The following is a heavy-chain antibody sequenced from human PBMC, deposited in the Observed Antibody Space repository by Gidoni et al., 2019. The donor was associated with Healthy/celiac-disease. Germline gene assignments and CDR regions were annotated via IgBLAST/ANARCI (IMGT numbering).Heavy chain of an antibody. CDR2: FDPEDSET. CDR3: ATVTLAYCGGDCYSLNAFDI. J-gene: IGHJ3*02. V-gene: IGHV1-24*01. Sequence: QVQLVQSGAELKKPGASVKVSCKVSGYTLTELPMHWVRQDPGKGLELTGGFDPEDSETIYAQKFQSRVTMTEDTSTDTAYMELSSLRSEDTAVYYCATVTLAYCGGDCYSLNAFDIWGQGTMVTVSS. CDR1: GYTLTELP. D-gene: IGHD2-21*02.